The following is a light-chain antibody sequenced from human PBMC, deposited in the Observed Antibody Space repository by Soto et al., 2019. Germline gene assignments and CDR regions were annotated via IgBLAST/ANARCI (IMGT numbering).Light chain of an antibody. CDR2: GAS. CDR3: HQYGSSPGT. Sequence: EIVLTQSPGTLSLSPGERATLSCRASQSVSNSYLAWYQQKPGQAPRLLIYGASSRATGIPDRFSGSGSGTDFTLTISRLEPEDFVVYYCHQYGSSPGTFGQGTKVDIK. V-gene: IGKV3-20*01. J-gene: IGKJ1*01. CDR1: QSVSNSY.